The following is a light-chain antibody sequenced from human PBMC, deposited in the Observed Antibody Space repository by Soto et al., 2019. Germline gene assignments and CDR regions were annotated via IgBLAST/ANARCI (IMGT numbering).Light chain of an antibody. CDR2: GAS. V-gene: IGKV1-5*01. J-gene: IGKJ1*01. Sequence: DIQMTQSPSTLSASVGDTVTITCRASQSISTSLAWYQQKPGKAPNLLISGASTLEEGVPSRFRGSGSVKEFTLTITSLQTDDVATYYCQQYITYSTFGQGIRVEIE. CDR3: QQYITYST. CDR1: QSISTS.